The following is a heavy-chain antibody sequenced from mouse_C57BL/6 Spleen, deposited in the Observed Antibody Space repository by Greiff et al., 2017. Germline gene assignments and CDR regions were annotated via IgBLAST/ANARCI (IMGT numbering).Heavy chain of an antibody. J-gene: IGHJ2*01. CDR1: GYTFTSYW. D-gene: IGHD2-14*01. CDR3: AREYYRPYYCDY. V-gene: IGHV1-61*01. Sequence: QVQLQQPGAELVRPGSSVKLSCKASGYTFTSYWMDWVKQRPGQGLEWIGNIYPSDSETHYNQKFKDKATLTVDKSSSTVYMQLSSLTSEDSAVYYCAREYYRPYYCDYWGQGTTLTVSS. CDR2: IYPSDSET.